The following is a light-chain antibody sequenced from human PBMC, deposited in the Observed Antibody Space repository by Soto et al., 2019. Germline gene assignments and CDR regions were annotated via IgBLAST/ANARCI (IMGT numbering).Light chain of an antibody. CDR2: GNN. CDR1: SSNIGINT. V-gene: IGLV1-44*01. Sequence: QSVLTQPPSASGTPGQTITISCSGGSSNIGINTVSWYEHLPGTAPRLLIYGNNQRPSGVPDRFSGSKSGTSASLAISGLRSENEANYYCATWDESLDVHVSGTGTKPPVL. J-gene: IGLJ1*01. CDR3: ATWDESLDVHV.